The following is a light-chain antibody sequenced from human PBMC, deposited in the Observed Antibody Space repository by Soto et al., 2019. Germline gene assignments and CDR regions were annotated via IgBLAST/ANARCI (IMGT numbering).Light chain of an antibody. CDR1: QSVSSY. J-gene: IGKJ1*01. CDR2: DAS. CDR3: PLSSNWLKR. Sequence: EKVLKNSVAAVSLYPGERATLSCMASQSVSSYLAWYQQKPGQAPRLLIYDASNRATGIPARFSGSGSGTDFTLTICSLEPEDFAVYYCPLSSNWLKRFGHGTKVDI. V-gene: IGKV3-11*01.